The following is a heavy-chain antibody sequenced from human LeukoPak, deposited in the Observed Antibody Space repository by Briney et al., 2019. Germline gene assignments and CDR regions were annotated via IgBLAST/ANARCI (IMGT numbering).Heavy chain of an antibody. V-gene: IGHV3-30*18. CDR2: ISYDGSNK. D-gene: IGHD2-2*02. Sequence: GGSLRLSCAASGFTFSSYSMNWVRQAPGKGLEWVAVISYDGSNKYYADSVKGRFTISRDNSKNTLYLQMNSLRAEDTAVYYCANGGDVVVPAAIGFDYWGQGTLVTVSS. CDR1: GFTFSSYS. CDR3: ANGGDVVVPAAIGFDY. J-gene: IGHJ4*02.